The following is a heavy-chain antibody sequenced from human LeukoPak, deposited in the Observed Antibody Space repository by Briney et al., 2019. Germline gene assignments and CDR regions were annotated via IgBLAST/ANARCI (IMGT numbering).Heavy chain of an antibody. D-gene: IGHD3-16*01. CDR1: GFTFSSYW. CDR2: INSDGSTT. Sequence: GGSLRLSRAASGFTFSSYWMHWVPQAPGKGLVWVSRINSDGSTTGYADSVKGRFTISRDNTKNTLYLQMNSLRAEDTAVYYCAGERGDQTDYWGQGTRVTVSS. J-gene: IGHJ4*02. V-gene: IGHV3-74*01. CDR3: AGERGDQTDY.